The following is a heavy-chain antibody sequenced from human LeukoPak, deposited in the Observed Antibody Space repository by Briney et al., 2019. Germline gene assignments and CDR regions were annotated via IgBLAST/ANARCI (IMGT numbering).Heavy chain of an antibody. Sequence: ASVKVSCKASGGTFSSYAISWVRQAPGHGLEWMGGIIPIFGTANYAQKFQGRVTITTDESTITGYMELSSLRSEDTAVYYCARAKMVRGVIIDDYWGQGTLVTVSS. J-gene: IGHJ4*02. CDR1: GGTFSSYA. V-gene: IGHV1-69*05. CDR3: ARAKMVRGVIIDDY. D-gene: IGHD3-10*01. CDR2: IIPIFGTA.